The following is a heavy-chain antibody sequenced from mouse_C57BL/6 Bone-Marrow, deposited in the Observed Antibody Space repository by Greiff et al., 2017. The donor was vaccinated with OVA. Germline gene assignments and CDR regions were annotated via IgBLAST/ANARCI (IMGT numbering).Heavy chain of an antibody. Sequence: EVQLKESGGDLVKPGGSLTLSCAASGFPFSSYGMSWVRQTPDKRLEWVATISSGGSYTYYPDSVKGRFTSSRDNAKNTLYRQRSSLKAEDTAMYYCARHYYGSSYRYFDVWGTGTTVTVSS. CDR1: GFPFSSYG. V-gene: IGHV5-6*01. CDR3: ARHYYGSSYRYFDV. D-gene: IGHD1-1*01. CDR2: ISSGGSYT. J-gene: IGHJ1*03.